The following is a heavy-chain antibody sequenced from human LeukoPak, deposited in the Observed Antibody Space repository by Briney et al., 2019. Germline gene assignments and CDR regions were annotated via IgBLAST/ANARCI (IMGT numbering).Heavy chain of an antibody. CDR2: IYSGGST. D-gene: IGHD3-22*01. CDR3: ARSITMIVGYYYYYGMDV. CDR1: GFTVSSNY. V-gene: IGHV3-53*01. Sequence: GGSLRLSCAASGFTVSSNYMSWVRQAPGKGLEWVSVIYSGGSTYYADSVKGRFTISRDNSKNTLYLQMNSLRAEDTAVYYCARSITMIVGYYYYYGMDVWGQGTRSPSP. J-gene: IGHJ6*02.